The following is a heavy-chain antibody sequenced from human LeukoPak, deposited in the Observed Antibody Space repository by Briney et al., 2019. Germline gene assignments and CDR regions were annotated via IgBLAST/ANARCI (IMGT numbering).Heavy chain of an antibody. CDR3: AKNRGWYAYDN. CDR2: IHDSGTT. D-gene: IGHD6-19*01. CDR1: GGSISGIY. Sequence: SETLSLTCTVSGGSISGIYWDWIRQPPGKGLEWIGYIHDSGTTNYNSSLKSRVTISIDTSKNQFSLKVNSVTAADTAVYYCAKNRGWYAYDNWGQGALVTVSS. V-gene: IGHV4-59*01. J-gene: IGHJ4*02.